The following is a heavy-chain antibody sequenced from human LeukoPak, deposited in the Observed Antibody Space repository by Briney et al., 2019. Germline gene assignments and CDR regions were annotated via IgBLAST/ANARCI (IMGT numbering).Heavy chain of an antibody. J-gene: IGHJ3*01. V-gene: IGHV3-72*01. CDR2: IRKKRNSYTT. CDR1: GFTFSDHF. Sequence: GGSLRLSCAASGFTFSDHFMDWVRQAPGKGLEWVGRIRKKRNSYTTEYAASVKGRFPFSRDDSKNSLYLQMNSLETEDTAVYYCARVSATTGATDALDFWGQGTTVTVSS. D-gene: IGHD1-1*01. CDR3: ARVSATTGATDALDF.